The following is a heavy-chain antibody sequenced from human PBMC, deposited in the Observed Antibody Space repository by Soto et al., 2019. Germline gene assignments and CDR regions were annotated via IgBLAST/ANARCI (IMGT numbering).Heavy chain of an antibody. D-gene: IGHD6-19*01. Sequence: GAAVKVSCKASGGTFISYAINWVRQAPGQGLEWMGGIIPIFGTANYAQKFQGGVTITADESTSTAYMELSRLSSEDTAVYDCARGLIAAVAGTSGMDVWGQGTTVTVSS. CDR1: GGTFISYA. V-gene: IGHV1-69*13. CDR3: ARGLIAAVAGTSGMDV. J-gene: IGHJ6*02. CDR2: IIPIFGTA.